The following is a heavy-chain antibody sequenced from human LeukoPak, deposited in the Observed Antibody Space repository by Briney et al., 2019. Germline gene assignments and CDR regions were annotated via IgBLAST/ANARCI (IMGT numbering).Heavy chain of an antibody. CDR1: GFTFSSYG. Sequence: GGSLRLSCAASGFTFSSYGMSWVRQAPGKGLEWVSVIYSGGSTYYADSVKGRFTISRDNSKNTLYLQMNSLRAEDTAVYYCARQYYSYGNAFDIWGQGTMVTVSS. CDR2: IYSGGST. D-gene: IGHD5-18*01. CDR3: ARQYYSYGNAFDI. V-gene: IGHV3-66*04. J-gene: IGHJ3*02.